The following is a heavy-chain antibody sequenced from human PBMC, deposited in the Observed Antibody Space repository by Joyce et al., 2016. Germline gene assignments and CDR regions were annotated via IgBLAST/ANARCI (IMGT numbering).Heavy chain of an antibody. J-gene: IGHJ6*02. CDR1: GGDFSNYT. Sequence: QVLLVQSGAAVKRPGSSLRVSCKSSGGDFSNYTVNWVRRAPGQRLEWMGGIIPFFGAAKYAEDFQGRVTLTADQSTRTAYLELSSLTSADTAVYYCARGGTSSDHYFFYTLDVWGPGTTVIVSS. D-gene: IGHD1-14*01. V-gene: IGHV1-69*12. CDR2: IIPFFGAA. CDR3: ARGGTSSDHYFFYTLDV.